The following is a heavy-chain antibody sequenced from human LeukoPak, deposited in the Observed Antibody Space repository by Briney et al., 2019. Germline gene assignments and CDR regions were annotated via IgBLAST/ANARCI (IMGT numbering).Heavy chain of an antibody. V-gene: IGHV1-18*01. CDR3: AEDSSMVTTRAPYYYYYLDV. CDR2: ISAYNGNT. D-gene: IGHD4-17*01. J-gene: IGHJ6*02. Sequence: GASVKVSCKPSGYTFTSYGIIWVRQAPGQGLEWMGWISAYNGNTNYAQKLQGRVNMTTDTSTSTAYMELRSLRSEDTAVYYCAEDSSMVTTRAPYYYYYLDVWGQGTTVTVSS. CDR1: GYTFTSYG.